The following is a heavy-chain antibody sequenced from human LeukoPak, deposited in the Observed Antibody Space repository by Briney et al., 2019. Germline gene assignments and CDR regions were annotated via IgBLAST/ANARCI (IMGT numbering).Heavy chain of an antibody. CDR2: IYHSGST. J-gene: IGHJ6*02. D-gene: IGHD3-10*01. V-gene: IGHV4-30-2*01. CDR1: GGSISSGGYS. CDR3: ARSGEVWFGEFYYYYGMDV. Sequence: PSQTLSLTCAVSGGSISSGGYSWSWIRQPPGKGLEWIGYIYHSGSTYYDPSLKRRVTISVDRSKNQFSLKLSSVTAADTAVYYCARSGEVWFGEFYYYYGMDVWGQGTTVTVSS.